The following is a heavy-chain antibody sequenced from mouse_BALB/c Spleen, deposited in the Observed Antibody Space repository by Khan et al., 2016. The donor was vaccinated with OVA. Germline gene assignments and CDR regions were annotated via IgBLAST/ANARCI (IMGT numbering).Heavy chain of an antibody. CDR1: GYTFTDYY. V-gene: IGHV1-77*01. CDR3: ARRNYFGYTFAY. Sequence: QVQLQQSGAELARPGASVKLSCKASGYTFTDYYINWVKLRTGQGLEWIGEISPGSGATYYNERFKGKATLTADKSSSTAYMQLSSLTSEASAVYCCARRNYFGYTFAYWGQGTLVTVSA. D-gene: IGHD1-2*01. J-gene: IGHJ3*01. CDR2: ISPGSGAT.